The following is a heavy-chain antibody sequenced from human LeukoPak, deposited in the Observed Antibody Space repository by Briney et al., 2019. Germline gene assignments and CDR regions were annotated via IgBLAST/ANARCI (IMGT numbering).Heavy chain of an antibody. V-gene: IGHV3-23*01. CDR3: AKCRGGGGEYWHFDL. CDR2: LSGSGGSA. D-gene: IGHD2-15*01. J-gene: IGHJ2*01. Sequence: GGSLRLSCVASGFPFSSFAMTWVRQAPGKGLEWVSALSGSGGSANYADSVRDRFTISRDNSKNTLYLQFNSLRAEDSAVCYCAKCRGGGGEYWHFDLWGRGSLVSVSS. CDR1: GFPFSSFA.